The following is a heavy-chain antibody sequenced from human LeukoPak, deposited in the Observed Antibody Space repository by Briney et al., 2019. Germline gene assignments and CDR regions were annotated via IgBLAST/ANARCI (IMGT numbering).Heavy chain of an antibody. Sequence: SQTLSLTCAISGDSVSSNSAAWNWIRQSPSRGLEWLGRTYYRSKWYNDYAVSVESRITINPDTSKNQFSLQLNSVTPEDTAVYYCARGGVGGLRLEAPFDYWGQGTLVTVSS. D-gene: IGHD5-12*01. V-gene: IGHV6-1*01. CDR3: ARGGVGGLRLEAPFDY. CDR1: GDSVSSNSAA. J-gene: IGHJ4*02. CDR2: TYYRSKWYN.